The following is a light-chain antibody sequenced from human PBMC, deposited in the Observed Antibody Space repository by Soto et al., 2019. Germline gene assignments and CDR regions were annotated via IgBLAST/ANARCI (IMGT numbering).Light chain of an antibody. CDR2: DAS. CDR1: QSVGTY. Sequence: EFVLTQSPATLSLSPGERATLSCRASQSVGTYLVWNQQKPGQAPRLLIYDASKRATGIPERFSGSGSGTDFTLTISSLEPEDFAVYYCQKRIDWPRVFGGGTKVE. J-gene: IGKJ4*01. CDR3: QKRIDWPRV. V-gene: IGKV3-11*01.